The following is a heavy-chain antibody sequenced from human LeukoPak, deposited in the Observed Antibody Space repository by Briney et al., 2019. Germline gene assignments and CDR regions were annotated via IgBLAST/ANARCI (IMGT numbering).Heavy chain of an antibody. J-gene: IGHJ4*01. Sequence: GESLTIACQGSGYSFSNYLIVWVRQMSGKGLEWMGIIYPGDSDIKYSPSFQGQVTVSADKSTSTAYLQWSSLKASDTAMYYCARLREPGFHFDYWGQGTPVTVSS. D-gene: IGHD1-14*01. CDR1: GYSFSNYL. CDR3: ARLREPGFHFDY. CDR2: IYPGDSDI. V-gene: IGHV5-51*01.